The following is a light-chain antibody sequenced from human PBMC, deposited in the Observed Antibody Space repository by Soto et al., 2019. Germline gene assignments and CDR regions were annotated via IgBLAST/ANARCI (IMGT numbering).Light chain of an antibody. J-gene: IGLJ1*01. CDR1: SSNIGRNY. V-gene: IGLV1-47*02. CDR3: ASCDDSLRGYV. CDR2: GNT. Sequence: QSVLSQPPSASGTPGQRVTISCSGSSSNIGRNYIYWYQQLPGTAPKLLIYGNTQRPSGGPDRFSCSKSGTSVSLAISGLRSEDEADYYFASCDDSLRGYVFGTGTKVTVL.